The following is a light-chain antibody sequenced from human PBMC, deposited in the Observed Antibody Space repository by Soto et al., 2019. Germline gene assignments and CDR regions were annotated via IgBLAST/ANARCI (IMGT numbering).Light chain of an antibody. CDR3: QHYINWPRT. Sequence: EVLMTQSPATLSVSPGEGATLSCRASQSVSNHLAWYQQRPGQAPRLLIYGASTRATGIPARFSGSGSGTDFTLTISSLQSEDFAHYYCQHYINWPRTFGQGTKVEIK. V-gene: IGKV3-15*01. CDR1: QSVSNH. CDR2: GAS. J-gene: IGKJ1*01.